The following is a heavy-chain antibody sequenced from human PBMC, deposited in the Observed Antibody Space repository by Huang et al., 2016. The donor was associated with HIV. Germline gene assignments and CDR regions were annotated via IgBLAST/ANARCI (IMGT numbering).Heavy chain of an antibody. CDR1: GGTFSKYA. Sequence: QVQLVQSGAEVKTPGSSVKVSCKASGGTFSKYAISWVRQAPGQGLEWMGGIIPMVGKPNYARKFQGRVTITADDSTSTTYVEVSRLRSEDTALYYCARGQLGSYGDYDVLYWGQGTLVTVSS. J-gene: IGHJ4*02. CDR3: ARGQLGSYGDYDVLY. D-gene: IGHD4-17*01. V-gene: IGHV1-69*13. CDR2: IIPMVGKP.